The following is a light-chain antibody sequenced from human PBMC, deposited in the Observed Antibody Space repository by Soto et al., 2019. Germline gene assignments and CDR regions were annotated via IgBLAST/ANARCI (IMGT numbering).Light chain of an antibody. J-gene: IGLJ1*01. Sequence: QSVLTQPASVSGSPGQSITISCTRTSSDVGGYNYVSWYQHHPGKAPKLMIYDVSNRPSGVSNRFSGSKSGNTASLTISGVQAEDEADYYCISYTSSVTNVFGTGTKLTVL. CDR1: SSDVGGYNY. V-gene: IGLV2-14*03. CDR3: ISYTSSVTNV. CDR2: DVS.